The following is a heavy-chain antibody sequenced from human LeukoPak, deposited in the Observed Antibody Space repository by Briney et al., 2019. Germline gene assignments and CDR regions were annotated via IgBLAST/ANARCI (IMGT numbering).Heavy chain of an antibody. V-gene: IGHV3-30*02. J-gene: IGHJ4*02. CDR3: AKEIWPTVTTPGHTHFDY. Sequence: PGRSLRLSCAASGFTFSTYGMHWVRQAPGKGLEWVAFIRYDGRNKYYADSVKGRFTISRDSSKNTLCLQMNSLRAEDTAVYYCAKEIWPTVTTPGHTHFDYWGQGTLVTVSS. D-gene: IGHD4-17*01. CDR2: IRYDGRNK. CDR1: GFTFSTYG.